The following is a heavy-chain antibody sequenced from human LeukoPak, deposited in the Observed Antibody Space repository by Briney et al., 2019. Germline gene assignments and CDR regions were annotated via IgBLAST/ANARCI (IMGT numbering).Heavy chain of an antibody. CDR1: GYSFTDYY. Sequence: ASVTVSCKAYGYSFTDYYLHWMRQVPGQGLEWMGWINPKSGDTKYGQKFQGRVDMTRDTSISTIYMELSSLRSDDTAVYYCTRHNYQFDFDSWGQGTLVTVSS. CDR2: INPKSGDT. CDR3: TRHNYQFDFDS. J-gene: IGHJ4*02. V-gene: IGHV1-2*02. D-gene: IGHD3-10*01.